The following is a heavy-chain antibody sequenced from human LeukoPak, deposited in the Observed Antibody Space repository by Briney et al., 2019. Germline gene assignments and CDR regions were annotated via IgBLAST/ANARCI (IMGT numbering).Heavy chain of an antibody. J-gene: IGHJ4*02. CDR2: ISYDGSNK. D-gene: IGHD5/OR15-5a*01. CDR1: GFTFSSYA. CDR3: TRDVSY. Sequence: GGSLRLSCAASGFTFSSYAMHWVRQAPGKGLEWVAVISYDGSNKYYADSVKGRFTISRDNSKDTLYLQMNSLRAEDTAVYYCTRDVSYWGQGTLVTVSS. V-gene: IGHV3-30*14.